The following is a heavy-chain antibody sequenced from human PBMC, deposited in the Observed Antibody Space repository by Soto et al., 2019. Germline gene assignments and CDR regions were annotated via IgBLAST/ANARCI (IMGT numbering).Heavy chain of an antibody. J-gene: IGHJ4*02. CDR1: GFTFSSYS. V-gene: IGHV3-48*04. CDR2: ISSSSGSI. D-gene: IGHD3-9*01. CDR3: ARDKDWAFDY. Sequence: PGGSLRLSCVASGFTFSSYSMNWVRQAPGKGLEWVSYISSSSGSIFYADSVKGRFTVSRDNARNSLLLVMNSLRAEDTAVYYCARDKDWAFDYWGRGTLVTVSS.